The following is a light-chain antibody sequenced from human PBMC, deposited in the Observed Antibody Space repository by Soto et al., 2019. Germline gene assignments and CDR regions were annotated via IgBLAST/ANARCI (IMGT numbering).Light chain of an antibody. CDR3: AAWVDSLNAVV. CDR1: SSNIGRNT. V-gene: IGLV1-44*01. Sequence: QSVLTQPPSASGTPGQRVTISCSGSSSNIGRNTVNWYQQLPGTAPKVLIYSNNQRPSGVPDRLSGSKSGTSASLAISGLQSEDEADYYCAAWVDSLNAVVFGGGTKVTVL. J-gene: IGLJ2*01. CDR2: SNN.